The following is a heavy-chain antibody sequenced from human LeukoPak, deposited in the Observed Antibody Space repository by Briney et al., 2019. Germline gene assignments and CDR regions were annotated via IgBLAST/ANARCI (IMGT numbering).Heavy chain of an antibody. D-gene: IGHD3-10*01. V-gene: IGHV3-66*01. J-gene: IGHJ6*02. CDR3: ARGSHYLMDV. CDR1: GFTVSSNY. CDR2: IYTGGTT. Sequence: GGSLRLSCAASGFTVSSNYMNWVRQAPGKGLEWVSVIYTGGTTYYADSVRGRFFISRDTSKNTLSLQMNSLRAEDTAVYYCARGSHYLMDVWGQGTTVTVSS.